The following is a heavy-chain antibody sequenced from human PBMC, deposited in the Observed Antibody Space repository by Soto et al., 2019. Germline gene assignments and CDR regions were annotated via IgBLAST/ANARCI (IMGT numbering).Heavy chain of an antibody. CDR1: GGTFSSYA. V-gene: IGHV1-69*01. CDR3: ARDRDDYAVRAFDI. J-gene: IGHJ3*02. D-gene: IGHD3-16*01. CDR2: IIPIFGTA. Sequence: QVQLVQSGAEVKKPGSSVKVSCKASGGTFSSYAISWVRQAPGQGLEGTGGIIPIFGTANYAQKFQGRVTITADESTSTAYMELSSLRSEDTAVYYCARDRDDYAVRAFDIWGQGTMVTVSS.